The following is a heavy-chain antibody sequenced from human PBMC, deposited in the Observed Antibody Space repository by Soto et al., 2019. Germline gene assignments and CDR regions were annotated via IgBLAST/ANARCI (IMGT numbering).Heavy chain of an antibody. D-gene: IGHD6-19*01. J-gene: IGHJ5*02. V-gene: IGHV4-61*01. CDR3: VRGLVYNFDSSGTELWFDP. CDR2: IYHTGII. Sequence: PSETLPLTCTVSGGSVRGNRYYWHLLRLPPGKGLQWVVDIYHTGIIPYTPPFKSRALISLHTPKNQLSLRLSSVTVADTAVYYCVRGLVYNFDSSGTELWFDPWGQGALVTVS. CDR1: GGSVRGNRYY.